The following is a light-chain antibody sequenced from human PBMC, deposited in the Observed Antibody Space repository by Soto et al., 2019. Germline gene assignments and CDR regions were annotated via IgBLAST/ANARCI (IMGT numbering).Light chain of an antibody. CDR3: QQYNSFPWT. CDR2: DAS. J-gene: IGKJ1*01. CDR1: QGISNF. Sequence: AIQLTQSPSSLSASVGDRVTITCRASQGISNFLAWYQQKPGKAPKLLIYDASSLESGVPSRFSGSGSGTEFTLTISSLQPDDFATYYCQQYNSFPWTFGQGTKVEIK. V-gene: IGKV1-13*02.